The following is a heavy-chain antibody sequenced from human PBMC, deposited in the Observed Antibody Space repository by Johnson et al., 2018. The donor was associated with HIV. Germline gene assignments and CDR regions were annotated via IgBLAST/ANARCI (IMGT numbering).Heavy chain of an antibody. D-gene: IGHD1-26*01. CDR1: AFSFSNYP. J-gene: IGHJ3*02. Sequence: QVQLVESGGGVVQPGRSLRLSCAASAFSFSNYPMHWVRQAPGKGLEWVAFIRYDGSNKYYADSVKGRFTISRDNSKNTLYLQMNSLRAEDTAVYYCAKSTWELRHLDAFDIWGQGTMVTVSS. CDR3: AKSTWELRHLDAFDI. V-gene: IGHV3-30*02. CDR2: IRYDGSNK.